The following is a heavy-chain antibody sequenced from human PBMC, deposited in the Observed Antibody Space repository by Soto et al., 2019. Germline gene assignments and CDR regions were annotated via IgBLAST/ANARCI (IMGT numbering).Heavy chain of an antibody. J-gene: IGHJ6*02. V-gene: IGHV3-48*02. CDR1: GFTFSSYS. Sequence: EVQLVESGGGLVQPGGSLRLSCAASGFTFSSYSMNWVRQAPGKGLEWVSYISSSSSTIYYADSVKGRFTISRDNAKNSLYLQMNSLRDEDTAVYYCARALLWFGEPIYYYYGVDVWGQGTTVTVSS. CDR2: ISSSSSTI. D-gene: IGHD3-10*01. CDR3: ARALLWFGEPIYYYYGVDV.